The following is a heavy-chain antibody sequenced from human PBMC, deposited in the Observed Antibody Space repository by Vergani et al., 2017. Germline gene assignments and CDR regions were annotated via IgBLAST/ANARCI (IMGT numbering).Heavy chain of an antibody. CDR2: IIPIFGTA. CDR1: GGTFSSYA. D-gene: IGHD2-2*01. Sequence: QVQLVQSGAEVKKPGSSVKVSCKASGGTFSSYAISWVRQAPGQGLEWMGGIIPIFGTANYAQKFQGRVTITADESTSTAYMELSSLRSEDTAVYYCARAALTLYGSSTSCRPDYYYYYMDVWGKGTTVTVSS. V-gene: IGHV1-69*01. J-gene: IGHJ6*03. CDR3: ARAALTLYGSSTSCRPDYYYYYMDV.